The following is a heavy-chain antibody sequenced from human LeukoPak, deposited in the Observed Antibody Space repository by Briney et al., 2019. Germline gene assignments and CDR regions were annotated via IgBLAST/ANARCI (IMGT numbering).Heavy chain of an antibody. Sequence: PGGSLRLSCAASGFTVSSNYMSWVRQAPGKGLEGVSLIYSGGSTYYADSVKGRFTISRDNPKNTVYLQMNSLRAEDTAVYYCVRAAGLDRDAFDIWGQGTMVTVSS. J-gene: IGHJ3*02. CDR1: GFTVSSNY. D-gene: IGHD6-13*01. CDR2: IYSGGST. V-gene: IGHV3-53*01. CDR3: VRAAGLDRDAFDI.